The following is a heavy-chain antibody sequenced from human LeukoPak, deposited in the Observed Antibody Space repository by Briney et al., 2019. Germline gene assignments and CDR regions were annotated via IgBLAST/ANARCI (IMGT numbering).Heavy chain of an antibody. CDR2: INHSGST. V-gene: IGHV4-34*01. CDR1: GGSFSGYY. D-gene: IGHD3-22*01. Sequence: SETLSLTCAVYGGSFSGYYWSWIRQPPGKGLEWIGEINHSGSTNYNPSLKSRVTISVDTSKNQFSLKLSSVTAADTAVYYCARGIVMVNTGGYSDYWGQGTLVTVSS. J-gene: IGHJ4*02. CDR3: ARGIVMVNTGGYSDY.